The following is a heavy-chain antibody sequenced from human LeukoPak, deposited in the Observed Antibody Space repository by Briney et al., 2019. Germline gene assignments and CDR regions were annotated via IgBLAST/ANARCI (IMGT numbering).Heavy chain of an antibody. CDR2: IEVDGSEK. J-gene: IGHJ4*02. V-gene: IGHV3-7*01. Sequence: PGGSLRLSCAASGFTFRNSWMSWVRQAPGKGLEWVANIEVDGSEKYYVDSVEGRFDISRDNAKNSLYLQMNSLRGEDTAVYYCAKAGRSVFWDWGQGTLVTVSS. D-gene: IGHD3-3*01. CDR3: AKAGRSVFWD. CDR1: GFTFRNSW.